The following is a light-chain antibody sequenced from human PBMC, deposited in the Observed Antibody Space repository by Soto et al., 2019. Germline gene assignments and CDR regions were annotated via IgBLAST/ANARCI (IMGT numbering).Light chain of an antibody. CDR3: QQYNNWPPWT. Sequence: EIVMTQSPATLSVSPGERATLSCRASQSVIGNLAWYQQKPGQAPRLVIYGAFTRATGIPARFSGSGLGTEFTRTISSLQSEDSAVYYCQQYNNWPPWTVGQGTKVEIK. J-gene: IGKJ1*01. V-gene: IGKV3-15*01. CDR2: GAF. CDR1: QSVIGN.